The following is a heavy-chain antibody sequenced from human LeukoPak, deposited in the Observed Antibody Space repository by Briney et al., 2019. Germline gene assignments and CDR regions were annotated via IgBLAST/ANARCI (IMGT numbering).Heavy chain of an antibody. Sequence: GGSLRLSCAASRFTFSVHWMHWGRQAPGKGLEWVSRINPDESDKAYADSVKGRFTISRDNAKNTLYLQMNSLRAEDTAVYYCARDRVATIFTYHPMFDSWGPGTLVTVSS. CDR1: RFTFSVHW. CDR3: ARDRVATIFTYHPMFDS. D-gene: IGHD3-10*02. V-gene: IGHV3-74*01. J-gene: IGHJ5*01. CDR2: INPDESDK.